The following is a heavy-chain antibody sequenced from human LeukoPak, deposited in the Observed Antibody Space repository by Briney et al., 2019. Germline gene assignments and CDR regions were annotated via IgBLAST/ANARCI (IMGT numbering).Heavy chain of an antibody. CDR1: GDSMRSNYSY. J-gene: IGHJ5*02. CDR2: IYDSGST. D-gene: IGHD3-10*01. V-gene: IGHV4-39*01. Sequence: KASESLSLTCTVSGDSMRSNYSYWGWIRPPPGEGLEWIGSIYDSGSTYYNASLKSRVTISVDTSKNQFSLKLNSVTAADTAVYYCARHYGPWGQGTLVTVSS. CDR3: ARHYGP.